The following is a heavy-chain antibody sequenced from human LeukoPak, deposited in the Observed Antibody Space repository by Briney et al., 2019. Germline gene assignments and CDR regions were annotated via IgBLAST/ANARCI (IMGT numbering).Heavy chain of an antibody. Sequence: SVTLSLNCTVYGGSISSYYWRWIPHPPGKGLVWFVYTYYRGSNNNHPTHRRLVAISVATSNTQYSLRLSSVTAADAAVYYCARQAYTWSDYYGSSGDVHGYFEIWGHGTMVTVSS. V-gene: IGHV4-59*08. CDR1: GGSISSYY. CDR3: ARQAYTWSDYYGSSGDVHGYFEI. CDR2: TYYRGSN. J-gene: IGHJ3*02. D-gene: IGHD1-26*01.